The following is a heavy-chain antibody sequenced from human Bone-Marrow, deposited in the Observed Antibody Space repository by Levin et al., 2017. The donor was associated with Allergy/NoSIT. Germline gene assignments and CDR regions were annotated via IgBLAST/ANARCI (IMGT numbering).Heavy chain of an antibody. D-gene: IGHD1-1*01. V-gene: IGHV3-15*01. Sequence: LSLTCAASGFAFTDTWMHWVRQAPGKGLEWVGRIKSKTHTETTDCAPPVKGRFSISRDDSENTLYLQMNNLKIEDTAVYYCTTAPTTNRIIDYWGQGTLVTVSS. CDR3: TTAPTTNRIIDY. CDR1: GFAFTDTW. J-gene: IGHJ4*02. CDR2: IKSKTHTETT.